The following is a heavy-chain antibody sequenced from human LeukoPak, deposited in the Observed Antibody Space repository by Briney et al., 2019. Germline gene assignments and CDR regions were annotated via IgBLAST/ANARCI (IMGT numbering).Heavy chain of an antibody. CDR3: AKDRGSGSYYYYYYGMDV. D-gene: IGHD1-26*01. Sequence: PGRSLRLSCAASGFTFDDYAMHWVRQAPGKGLEWVSGISWNSGSIGYADSVKGRFTISRDNAKNSLYLQMNSLRAVDTALYYCAKDRGSGSYYYYYYGMDVWGQGTTVTVSS. V-gene: IGHV3-9*01. CDR2: ISWNSGSI. CDR1: GFTFDDYA. J-gene: IGHJ6*02.